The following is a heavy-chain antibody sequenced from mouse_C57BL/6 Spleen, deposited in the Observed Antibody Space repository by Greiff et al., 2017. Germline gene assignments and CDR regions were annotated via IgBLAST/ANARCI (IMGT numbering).Heavy chain of an antibody. CDR2: IYPSDSET. CDR1: GYTFTSYW. V-gene: IGHV1-61*01. CDR3: ARTTMINYAMDY. J-gene: IGHJ4*01. Sequence: QVQLKQPGAELVRPGSSVKLSCKASGYTFTSYWMDWVKQRPGQGLEWIGNIYPSDSETHYNQKFKDKATLTVDKSSSTAYMQLSSLTSEDSAVYYCARTTMINYAMDYWGQGTSVTVSS. D-gene: IGHD2-4*01.